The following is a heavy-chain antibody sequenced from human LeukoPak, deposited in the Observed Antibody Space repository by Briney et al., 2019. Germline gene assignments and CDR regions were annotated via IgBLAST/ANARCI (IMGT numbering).Heavy chain of an antibody. Sequence: GGSLRLSCAASGFTFSSCWMSWVRQAPGRGTEWVANNKVEGSKGYLVDSVRSRFTTTRNNAKNSQYLQMNSLRAADTSVYYCASDGHSHASWGQGTLVTVSS. V-gene: IGHV3-7*01. CDR1: GFTFSSCW. D-gene: IGHD2-2*01. CDR3: ASDGHSHAS. CDR2: NKVEGSKG. J-gene: IGHJ4*02.